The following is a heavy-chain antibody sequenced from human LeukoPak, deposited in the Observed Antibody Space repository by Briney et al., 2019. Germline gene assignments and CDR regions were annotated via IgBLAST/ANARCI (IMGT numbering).Heavy chain of an antibody. CDR2: ISSSSSTI. J-gene: IGHJ6*02. V-gene: IGHV3-48*01. CDR1: GFTFSSYS. CDR3: ARDERYSPSEGDGMDV. D-gene: IGHD3-9*01. Sequence: PGGSLRLSCAASGFTFSSYSMNWVRQAPGKGLEWVSYISSSSSTIYYADSVKGRFTISRDNAKNSLYLQMNSLRAEDTAVYYCARDERYSPSEGDGMDVWGQGTTVTVSS.